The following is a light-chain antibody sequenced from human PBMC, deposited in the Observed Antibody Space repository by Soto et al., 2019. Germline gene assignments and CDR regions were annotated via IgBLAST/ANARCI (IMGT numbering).Light chain of an antibody. V-gene: IGLV7-43*01. J-gene: IGLJ3*02. CDR2: STT. Sequence: QAVVTQEPSLTVSPGGTVTLTCASSTGPVTSGFYPHWVQQKPGQEPRTLIYSTTNKHSWTPARFSGSLLGGKAALTLSGVQPEDEADYYCTSFARGSTLVFGGGTKVTVL. CDR3: TSFARGSTLV. CDR1: TGPVTSGFY.